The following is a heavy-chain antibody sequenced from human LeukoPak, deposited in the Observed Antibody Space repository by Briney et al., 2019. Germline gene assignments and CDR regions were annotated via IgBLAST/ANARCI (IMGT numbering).Heavy chain of an antibody. Sequence: GGSLRLSCAASGLTFDDYAMHWVRQAPGKGLECVSGITWNRDNIGYGDSVKGRFTISRDNVKNVLYLQMTSLRPEDTALYYCAKDLSSAITSALVLDVWGQGTTVIVSS. CDR2: ITWNRDNI. D-gene: IGHD3-22*01. V-gene: IGHV3-9*01. CDR1: GLTFDDYA. J-gene: IGHJ6*02. CDR3: AKDLSSAITSALVLDV.